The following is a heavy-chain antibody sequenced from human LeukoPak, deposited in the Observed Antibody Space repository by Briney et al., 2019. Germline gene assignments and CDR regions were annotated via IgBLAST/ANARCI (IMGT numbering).Heavy chain of an antibody. CDR2: INHSGNT. Sequence: SETLSLTCAVYGGSFSGYYWTWIRQTPGKGLEWIGEINHSGNTNYNPSLKSRVTVSVDTSKNQFSLRLTSVTAADTAVYYCARARGAEAIDSWGQGTLVTVSS. CDR3: ARARGAEAIDS. D-gene: IGHD6-25*01. J-gene: IGHJ4*02. V-gene: IGHV4-34*01. CDR1: GGSFSGYY.